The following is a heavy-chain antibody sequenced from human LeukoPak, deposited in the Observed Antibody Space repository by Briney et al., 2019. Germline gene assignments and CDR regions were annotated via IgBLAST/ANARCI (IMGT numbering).Heavy chain of an antibody. CDR2: INHSGNT. CDR1: GGSFSGYY. CDR3: AREEGGSSYFDY. D-gene: IGHD6-6*01. J-gene: IGHJ4*02. Sequence: PSETLSLTCAVYGGSFSGYYWSWIRQPPGKGLEWIGEINHSGNTNYNPSLKSRVTISLDTSRNQFSLKLSSVTAADAAVYYCAREEGGSSYFDYWGQGTLVTVSS. V-gene: IGHV4-34*01.